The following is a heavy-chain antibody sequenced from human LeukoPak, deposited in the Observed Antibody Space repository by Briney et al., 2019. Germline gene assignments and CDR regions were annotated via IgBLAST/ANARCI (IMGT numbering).Heavy chain of an antibody. V-gene: IGHV4-59*01. CDR2: IYYSGST. J-gene: IGHJ4*02. CDR3: AGYGYYFDY. D-gene: IGHD5-12*01. Sequence: PSETLSLTCTVSGGSISSYYCSWIRQPPGKGLEWIGYIYYSGSTNYNPSLKSRVTISVDTSKNQFSLKLSSVTAADTAVYYCAGYGYYFDYWGQGTLVTVSS. CDR1: GGSISSYY.